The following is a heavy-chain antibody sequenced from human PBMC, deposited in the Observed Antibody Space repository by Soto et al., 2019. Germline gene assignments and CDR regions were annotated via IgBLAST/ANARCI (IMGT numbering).Heavy chain of an antibody. CDR3: AREGAYRSDFQY. J-gene: IGHJ1*01. Sequence: EVQLVESGGGLVQPVGSLRLSCAASGFTFSSYWMHWVRQAPGKGLVWVSRINSDGSTTDYADSVKGRFTISRDNAKNTLYLQMSSLRAEDTAVYYCAREGAYRSDFQYWGQGTLVTVSS. D-gene: IGHD6-19*01. CDR2: INSDGSTT. CDR1: GFTFSSYW. V-gene: IGHV3-74*01.